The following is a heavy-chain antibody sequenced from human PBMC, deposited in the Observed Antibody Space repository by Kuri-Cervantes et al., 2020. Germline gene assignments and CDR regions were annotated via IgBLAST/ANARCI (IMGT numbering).Heavy chain of an antibody. CDR3: AKAIHGGIVDY. D-gene: IGHD4-23*01. CDR2: ISWNSGSI. CDR1: GFTFDDYA. Sequence: GGSLRLSCAASGFTFDDYAMHWVRQAPGKGLEWVSGISWNSGSIGYADSVKGRFTISRDNAKNSLYLQMNSLRAEDTALYYCAKAIHGGIVDYWGQGTLVTVSS. J-gene: IGHJ4*02. V-gene: IGHV3-9*01.